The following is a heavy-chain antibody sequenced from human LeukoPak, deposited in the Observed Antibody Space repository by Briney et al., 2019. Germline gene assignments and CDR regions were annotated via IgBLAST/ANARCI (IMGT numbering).Heavy chain of an antibody. V-gene: IGHV3-30*04. CDR1: GFTFSSYA. J-gene: IGHJ6*02. CDR3: ARGTHWYDYYYYGMDV. Sequence: PGGSLRLSCAASGFTFSSYAMHWLRQAPGKGLEWVAVISYDGSNKYYADSVKGRFTISRDNSKNTLYLQMNSLRAEDTAVYYCARGTHWYDYYYYGMDVWGQGTTVTVSS. CDR2: ISYDGSNK. D-gene: IGHD2-8*02.